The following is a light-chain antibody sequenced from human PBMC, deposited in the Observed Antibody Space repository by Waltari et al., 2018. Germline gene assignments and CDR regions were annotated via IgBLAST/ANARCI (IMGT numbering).Light chain of an antibody. V-gene: IGKV3-11*01. J-gene: IGKJ1*01. Sequence: EIVLTQSPATLSLSPGERATLSCRASQSISSYLAWYQQKPGQAPRLLIYDASNRATGMPARFSGSGSGTDFTRTISSLEPEDFAVYYCQQRSDWPPWTFGQGTKVEIK. CDR2: DAS. CDR3: QQRSDWPPWT. CDR1: QSISSY.